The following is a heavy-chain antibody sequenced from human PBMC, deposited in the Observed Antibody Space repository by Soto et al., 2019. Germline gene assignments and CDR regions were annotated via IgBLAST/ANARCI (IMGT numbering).Heavy chain of an antibody. J-gene: IGHJ3*02. CDR3: AREAEIGDYVRGFDI. D-gene: IGHD4-17*01. CDR2: ISGGDT. Sequence: GSLRLSCAASGFTFNSYALSWVRQAPGKGLEWVSTISGGDTYYADSVKGRFTISRDNSKNTVYLQMDRLRDDDTAVYYCAREAEIGDYVRGFDIWGQGTMVTVSS. CDR1: GFTFNSYA. V-gene: IGHV3-23*01.